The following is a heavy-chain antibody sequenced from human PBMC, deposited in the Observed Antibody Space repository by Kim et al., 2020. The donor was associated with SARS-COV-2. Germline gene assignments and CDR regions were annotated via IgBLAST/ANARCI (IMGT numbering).Heavy chain of an antibody. J-gene: IGHJ1*01. D-gene: IGHD3-3*01. CDR2: INHSGST. CDR1: GGSFSGYY. Sequence: SETLSLTCAVYGGSFSGYYWSWIRQPPGKGLEWIGEINHSGSTNYNPSLKSRVTISVDTSKNQFSLKLSSVTAADTAVYYCARTLTIFGSGLQHWGQGT. CDR3: ARTLTIFGSGLQH. V-gene: IGHV4-34*01.